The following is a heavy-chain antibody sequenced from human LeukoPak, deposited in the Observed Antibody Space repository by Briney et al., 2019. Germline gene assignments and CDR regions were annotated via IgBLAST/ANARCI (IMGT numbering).Heavy chain of an antibody. J-gene: IGHJ4*02. V-gene: IGHV3-48*03. CDR2: ISSSGRTI. CDR3: ARETKMSYDYGDYEALDY. CDR1: GFTFSSYE. Sequence: GGSLRLSCAASGFTFSSYEMNWVRQAPGKGLEWVSYISSSGRTIYYEDSVKGRFSISRDNAKNSLYLQMNSLRADDTAVYYCARETKMSYDYGDYEALDYWGQGTLVTVSS. D-gene: IGHD4-17*01.